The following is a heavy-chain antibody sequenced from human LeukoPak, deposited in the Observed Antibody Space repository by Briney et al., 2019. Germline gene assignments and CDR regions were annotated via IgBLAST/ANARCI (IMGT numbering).Heavy chain of an antibody. D-gene: IGHD3-3*01. CDR3: ARGYYDFWSGPQGWFDP. CDR2: ISSSGSTI. J-gene: IGHJ5*02. CDR1: GFTFSDHY. Sequence: GGSLRLSCAASGFTFSDHYMSWIRQAPGKGLEWVSYISSSGSTIYYADSVKGRFTISRDNAKNSLYLQMNSLRAEDTAVYYCARGYYDFWSGPQGWFDPWGQGTLVTVSS. V-gene: IGHV3-11*04.